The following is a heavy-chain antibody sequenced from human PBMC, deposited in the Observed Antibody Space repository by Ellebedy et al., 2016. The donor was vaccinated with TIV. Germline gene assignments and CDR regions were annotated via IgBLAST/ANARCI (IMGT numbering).Heavy chain of an antibody. D-gene: IGHD1-20*01. CDR1: GDSISSIIHY. V-gene: IGHV4-39*01. J-gene: IGHJ5*02. CDR3: ARHQRPRYNSDWFDP. Sequence: MPGGSLRLSCNVSGDSISSIIHYWDWIRQSPGKGPEWIGGIYYRGNTYYNPSLKSRVSISLDTSKNQFSLRLNSVTAADTAIYYCARHQRPRYNSDWFDPWGQGTLVTVSS. CDR2: IYYRGNT.